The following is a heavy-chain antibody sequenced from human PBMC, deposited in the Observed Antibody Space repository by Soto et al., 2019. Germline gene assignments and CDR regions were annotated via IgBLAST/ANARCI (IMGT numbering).Heavy chain of an antibody. CDR1: GFTFSSYA. D-gene: IGHD6-19*01. Sequence: GGSLRLSCAASGFTFSSYAMSWVRQGPGKGLEWVSAISGSGANTYYADSGKGRFTISRDNSKNTLYLQMNSLRAEDAAVYYCAKDKYSVAGTRKDYWGQGTLVTVSS. J-gene: IGHJ4*02. V-gene: IGHV3-23*01. CDR2: ISGSGANT. CDR3: AKDKYSVAGTRKDY.